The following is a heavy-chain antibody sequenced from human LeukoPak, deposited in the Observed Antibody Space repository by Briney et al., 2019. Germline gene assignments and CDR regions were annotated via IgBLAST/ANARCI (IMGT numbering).Heavy chain of an antibody. V-gene: IGHV4-59*12. CDR1: GGSISTYY. CDR3: AKDPLGPQYYYDSSAYYFDY. CDR2: IYYSGST. J-gene: IGHJ4*02. Sequence: SETLSLTCTVSGGSISTYYWTWIRQPPGKGLEWIGYIYYSGSTDYNPSLKSRVTISVDTSKNQFSLKLTSVTAADTAVYYCAKDPLGPQYYYDSSAYYFDYWGQGTLVTVSS. D-gene: IGHD3-22*01.